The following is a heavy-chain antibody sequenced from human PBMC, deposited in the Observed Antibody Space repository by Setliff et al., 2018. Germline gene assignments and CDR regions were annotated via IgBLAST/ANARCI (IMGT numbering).Heavy chain of an antibody. J-gene: IGHJ5*02. CDR2: INTNTGNP. V-gene: IGHV7-4-1*02. CDR1: GYTFTSYA. CDR3: ARGPLHYDFWSGYYTVSWFDP. Sequence: ASVKVSCKASGYTFTSYAMNWVRQAPGQGLEWMGWINTNTGNPTYAQGFTGRFVFSLDTSVSTAYLQISSLKAEDTAVYYCARGPLHYDFWSGYYTVSWFDPWGQETLVTVSS. D-gene: IGHD3-3*01.